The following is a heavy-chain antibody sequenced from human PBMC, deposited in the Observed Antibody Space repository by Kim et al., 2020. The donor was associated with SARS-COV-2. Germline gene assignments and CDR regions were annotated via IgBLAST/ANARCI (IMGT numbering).Heavy chain of an antibody. CDR3: ARSPKEASTNWVFFDS. D-gene: IGHD2-2*01. J-gene: IGHJ4*02. Sequence: SVKGRFAISRDYSKNTLYLQMNSLRAEDTAVYYCARSPKEASTNWVFFDSWGQGTLVTVSS. V-gene: IGHV3-30*07.